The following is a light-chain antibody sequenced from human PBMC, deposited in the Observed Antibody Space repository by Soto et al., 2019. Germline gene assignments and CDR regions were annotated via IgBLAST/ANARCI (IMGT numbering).Light chain of an antibody. J-gene: IGKJ4*01. CDR1: QSVSST. CDR3: QQYNNWHPLT. CDR2: GAS. V-gene: IGKV3D-15*01. Sequence: EIVMTQSPSTLSVSPGERVTLSCRASQSVSSTLAWFQQKPGQAPRILIYGASSRATGIPARFSGSGSGTEFTLTISSLQSEDFAVYYCQQYNNWHPLTFGGGTKVDIK.